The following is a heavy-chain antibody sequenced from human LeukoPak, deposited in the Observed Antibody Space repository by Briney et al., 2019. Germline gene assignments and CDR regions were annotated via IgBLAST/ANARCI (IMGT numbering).Heavy chain of an antibody. CDR2: ISYDGSNK. J-gene: IGHJ6*02. D-gene: IGHD6-19*01. Sequence: PGRSLRPSCAASGFTFSSYAMHWVRQAPGKGLEWVAVISYDGSNKYYADSVKGRFTISRDNSKNTLYLQMNSLRAEDTAVYYCARGVAVAGTSYYGMDVWGQGTTVTVSS. CDR3: ARGVAVAGTSYYGMDV. CDR1: GFTFSSYA. V-gene: IGHV3-30*04.